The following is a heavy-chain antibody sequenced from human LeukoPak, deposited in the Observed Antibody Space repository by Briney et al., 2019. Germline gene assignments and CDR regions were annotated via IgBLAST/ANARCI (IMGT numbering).Heavy chain of an antibody. V-gene: IGHV3-23*01. J-gene: IGHJ6*02. CDR1: GFRFSDFT. Sequence: GGSLRLSCAASGFRFSDFTMTWVRQAPGKGPEWVSAIGGRGGSTYYADSVGGRFTISRDNSKNTLYLQMNSLRAEDTAVYYCAKGAIRRAMDVWGQGTTVTVSS. CDR2: IGGRGGST. CDR3: AKGAIRRAMDV. D-gene: IGHD2-21*01.